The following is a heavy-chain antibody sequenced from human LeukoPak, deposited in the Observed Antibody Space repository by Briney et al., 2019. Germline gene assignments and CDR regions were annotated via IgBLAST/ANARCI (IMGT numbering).Heavy chain of an antibody. D-gene: IGHD2-2*01. CDR3: ANVGVAAASPPFYLDV. J-gene: IGHJ6*03. CDR1: GFTFSSYI. Sequence: PGGSLRLSCEASGFTFSSYIMTWVRQAPGKGLDWVSAMTSDGRTFYADSVRGRVTISRDNSKNTLYLQMNSLGAEDTAEYFCANVGVAAASPPFYLDVWGKGTTVTVSS. V-gene: IGHV3-23*01. CDR2: MTSDGRT.